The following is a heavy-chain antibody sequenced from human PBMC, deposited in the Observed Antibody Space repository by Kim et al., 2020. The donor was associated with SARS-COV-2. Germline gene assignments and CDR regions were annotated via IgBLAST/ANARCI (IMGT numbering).Heavy chain of an antibody. V-gene: IGHV4-59*01. CDR3: ARVYYDSSGYSFDY. CDR1: GGSISSYY. Sequence: SETLSLTCTVSGGSISSYYWSWIRQPPGKGLEWIGSYYYSGSTNYNPSLKSRVTISVDTSKNQFSLKLSSVTAADTAVYYCARVYYDSSGYSFDYWGQGTLVTVSS. CDR2: YYYSGST. D-gene: IGHD3-22*01. J-gene: IGHJ4*02.